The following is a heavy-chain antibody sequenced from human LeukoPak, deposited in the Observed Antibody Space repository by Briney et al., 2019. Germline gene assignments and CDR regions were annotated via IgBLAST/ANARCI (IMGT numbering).Heavy chain of an antibody. J-gene: IGHJ6*02. Sequence: SETLSLTCTVSGGSISSGGYYWSWIRQHPGKGLEWIGYIYYSGSTYYNPSLKSRVTISVDTSKNQFSLKLSSVTAADTAVYYCARGPTKDYGSGTNDDYYYGMDVWGQGTTVTVSS. CDR2: IYYSGST. CDR3: ARGPTKDYGSGTNDDYYYGMDV. V-gene: IGHV4-31*03. D-gene: IGHD3-10*01. CDR1: GGSISSGGYY.